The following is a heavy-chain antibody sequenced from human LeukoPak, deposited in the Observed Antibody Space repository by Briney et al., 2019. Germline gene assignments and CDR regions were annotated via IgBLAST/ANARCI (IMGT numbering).Heavy chain of an antibody. CDR1: GGSISSGTYY. D-gene: IGHD3-10*01. V-gene: IGHV4-61*02. Sequence: SETLSLTCTVSGGSISSGTYYWSWIRQPAGKGPEWIGRIHTGGSTNYNPSLKSRVTISVDTSKDQFSLKLSSVTAADTAVYYCARRSRVRGVITRQYYFDYWGQGTLVTVSS. CDR2: IHTGGST. CDR3: ARRSRVRGVITRQYYFDY. J-gene: IGHJ4*02.